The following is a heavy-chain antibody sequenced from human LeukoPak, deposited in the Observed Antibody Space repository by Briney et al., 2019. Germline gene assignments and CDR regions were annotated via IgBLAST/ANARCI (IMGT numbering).Heavy chain of an antibody. J-gene: IGHJ4*01. V-gene: IGHV1-46*01. CDR2: INPSGGST. Sequence: GASVKVSCKASGYTFTTYYVHWVRQAPGQGLEWMGIINPSGGSTTYAQKFRGRLTMTRDMSTSTVYMELSSLRSEDTAVYYCARGSRPVYNLLTGKRYFDYWGHGTLLTVSS. CDR3: ARGSRPVYNLLTGKRYFDY. CDR1: GYTFTTYY. D-gene: IGHD3-9*01.